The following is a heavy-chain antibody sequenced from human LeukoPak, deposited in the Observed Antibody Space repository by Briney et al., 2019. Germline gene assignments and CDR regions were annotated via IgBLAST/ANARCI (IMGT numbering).Heavy chain of an antibody. CDR3: ARGYCGSTSCSYYFDY. V-gene: IGHV4-31*03. D-gene: IGHD2-2*01. Sequence: SETLSLSCTVSGGSISSGANYWGWIRQHPGKGLEWIGCIYYGGTPYYNPSLKSRVTISVDTSTHQFSLKLSAVTAADTAVYYCARGYCGSTSCSYYFDYWGQGTLVTVSS. CDR2: IYYGGTP. CDR1: GGSISSGANY. J-gene: IGHJ4*02.